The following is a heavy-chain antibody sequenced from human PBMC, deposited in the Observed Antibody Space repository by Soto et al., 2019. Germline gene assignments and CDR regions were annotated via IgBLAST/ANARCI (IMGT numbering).Heavy chain of an antibody. CDR3: ARAKIGVAGFFDS. V-gene: IGHV3-53*04. D-gene: IGHD6-13*01. CDR1: GFTVSSNF. Sequence: SGGSLRLSCAASGFTVSSNFMSWVRQAPGKGLEWVSVIYSGGNTYYADSVKGRFTISRHNSENTLYLQMNSLRADDTAVYYCARAKIGVAGFFDSWGQGTLVTVSS. J-gene: IGHJ4*02. CDR2: IYSGGNT.